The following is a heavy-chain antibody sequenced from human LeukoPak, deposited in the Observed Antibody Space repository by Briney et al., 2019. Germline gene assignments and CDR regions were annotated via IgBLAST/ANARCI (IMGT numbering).Heavy chain of an antibody. Sequence: ASVKVSCKASGGTFSSYAISWVRQAPGQGLEWMGGIIPIFGTANYAQKFQGRVTITADESTSTAYMELSSLRSEDTAVYYCAADGAPSCYYGMDVWGKGTTVTVSS. CDR2: IIPIFGTA. CDR1: GGTFSSYA. D-gene: IGHD3-10*01. J-gene: IGHJ6*04. CDR3: AADGAPSCYYGMDV. V-gene: IGHV1-69*13.